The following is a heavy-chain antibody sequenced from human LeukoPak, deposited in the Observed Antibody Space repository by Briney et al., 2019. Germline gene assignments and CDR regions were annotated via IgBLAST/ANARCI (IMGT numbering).Heavy chain of an antibody. CDR1: GFTVSSNY. CDR3: ARDLIGASDI. J-gene: IGHJ3*02. D-gene: IGHD3-16*02. Sequence: PGGSLRLSCAASGFTVSSNYMNWVRQAPGKGLEWVSVIYSGGSTDYADSVKGRFTISRDNSRNTLYLQMNSLRAEDTAVYYCARDLIGASDIWGQGTMVTVSS. CDR2: IYSGGST. V-gene: IGHV3-53*01.